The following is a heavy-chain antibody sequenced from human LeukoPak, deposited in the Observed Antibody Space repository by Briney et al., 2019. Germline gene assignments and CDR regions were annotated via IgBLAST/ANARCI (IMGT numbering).Heavy chain of an antibody. V-gene: IGHV3-23*01. Sequence: GGSLRLSCTGSGFTFSSYAMTGVRQAPGKGLEWVSAISGSGGSTYYADSVKGRFTISRDNSKNMLYLQMNSLRAEDTAVYYCARQPVYSYGATGYYFDYWGQGTLVTVSS. D-gene: IGHD5-18*01. CDR3: ARQPVYSYGATGYYFDY. J-gene: IGHJ4*02. CDR1: GFTFSSYA. CDR2: ISGSGGST.